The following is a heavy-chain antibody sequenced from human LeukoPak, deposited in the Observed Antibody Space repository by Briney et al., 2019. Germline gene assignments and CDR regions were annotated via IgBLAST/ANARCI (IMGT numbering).Heavy chain of an antibody. D-gene: IGHD1-26*01. Sequence: GGSLRLSCVVSGFTFRNYYMTWIRQAPGKGLECVSYISASAATTCYGDSVRGPFTIPRDNAQNSLYLDMNTLEAEATDVYYCARDPSWEIISYFDYWGQGTLVTVSS. CDR3: ARDPSWEIISYFDY. V-gene: IGHV3-11*04. CDR1: GFTFRNYY. J-gene: IGHJ4*02. CDR2: ISASAATT.